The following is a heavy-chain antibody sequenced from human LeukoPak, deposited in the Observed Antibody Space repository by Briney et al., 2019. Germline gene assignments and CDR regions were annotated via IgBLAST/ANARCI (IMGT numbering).Heavy chain of an antibody. V-gene: IGHV3-30*03. CDR2: ISYDGSNK. D-gene: IGHD3-22*01. Sequence: GGSLRLSCAASGFTFSSYAMSWVRQAPGKGLEWVAVISYDGSNKYYADSVKGRFTISRDNSKNTLYLQMNSLRAEDTAVYYCASYYDSSGYYRFDYWGQGTLVTVSS. CDR3: ASYYDSSGYYRFDY. CDR1: GFTFSSYA. J-gene: IGHJ4*02.